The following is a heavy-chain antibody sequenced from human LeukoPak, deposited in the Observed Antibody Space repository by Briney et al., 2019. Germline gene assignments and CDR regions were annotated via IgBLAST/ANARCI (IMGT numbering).Heavy chain of an antibody. D-gene: IGHD6-19*01. CDR2: ISSSSSYI. CDR1: GFTFDDYG. J-gene: IGHJ4*02. Sequence: GGSLRLSCAASGFTFDDYGMSWVRQAPGKGLEWVSSISSSSSYIYYADSVKGRFTISRDNAKNSLYLQMNSLRAEDTAVYYCARDSSGWFGYWGQGTLVTVSS. V-gene: IGHV3-21*01. CDR3: ARDSSGWFGY.